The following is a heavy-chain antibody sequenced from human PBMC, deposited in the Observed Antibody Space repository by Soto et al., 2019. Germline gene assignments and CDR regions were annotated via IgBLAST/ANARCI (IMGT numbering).Heavy chain of an antibody. J-gene: IGHJ5*02. CDR2: IYYSGST. D-gene: IGHD3-22*01. Sequence: TSETLSLTCTVSGDSISSYSWSWIRQPPGKGLEWIGYIYYSGSTNYNPSLKSRVTISVDTSKNQFSLKLSSVTAADTAVYYCARVELRGYYDSSGYLIWFDPWGQGTLVTVSS. CDR3: ARVELRGYYDSSGYLIWFDP. CDR1: GDSISSYS. V-gene: IGHV4-59*01.